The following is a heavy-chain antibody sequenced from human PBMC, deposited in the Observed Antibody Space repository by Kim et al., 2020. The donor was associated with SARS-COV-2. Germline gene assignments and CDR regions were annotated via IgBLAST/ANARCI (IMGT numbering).Heavy chain of an antibody. CDR1: GFTFDDYG. Sequence: GGSLRLSCAASGFTFDDYGMSWVRQAPGKGLEWVSGINWNGGSTGYADSVKGRFTISRDNAKNSLYLQMNSLRAEDTALYHCARFPLGGYSYGYGRRDYYYYGMDVWGQGTTVTVSS. CDR2: INWNGGST. J-gene: IGHJ6*02. V-gene: IGHV3-20*01. CDR3: ARFPLGGYSYGYGRRDYYYYGMDV. D-gene: IGHD5-18*01.